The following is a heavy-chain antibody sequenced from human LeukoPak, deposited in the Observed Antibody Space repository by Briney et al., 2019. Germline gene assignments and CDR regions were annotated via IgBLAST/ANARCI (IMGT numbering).Heavy chain of an antibody. CDR1: SASITSSPYF. D-gene: IGHD3-22*01. CDR2: IYSGGDT. CDR3: ARRAGDYSHPYDY. J-gene: IGHJ4*02. V-gene: IGHV3-53*01. Sequence: ETLSLTCTVSSASITSSPYFWGWIRQSPGKGLEWVSFIYSGGDTYYADSVKGRFTISRDNSKNTFHLQMNSLRAEDTAVYYCARRAGDYSHPYDYWGQGTLVTVSS.